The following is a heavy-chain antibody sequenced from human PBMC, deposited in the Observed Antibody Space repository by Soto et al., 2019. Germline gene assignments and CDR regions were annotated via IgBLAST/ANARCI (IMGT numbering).Heavy chain of an antibody. D-gene: IGHD4-17*01. J-gene: IGHJ6*02. CDR2: IIPIFGST. V-gene: IGHV1-69*13. Sequence: SVKVSCKASGGTFTSYDISWERQAPGQGLEWMGGIIPIFGSTNYAQKFQGRVTITADESTSTAYMELSSLRSEDTAVYYCARETTTVTRDYFYYGLDVWGQGTTVTVSS. CDR1: GGTFTSYD. CDR3: ARETTTVTRDYFYYGLDV.